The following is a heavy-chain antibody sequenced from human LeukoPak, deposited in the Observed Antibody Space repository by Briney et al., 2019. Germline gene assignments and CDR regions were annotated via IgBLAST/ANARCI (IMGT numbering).Heavy chain of an antibody. CDR1: GFTVSSNY. Sequence: GGSLRLSCAASGFTVSSNYMSWVRQAPGKGLEWVSVIYSGGSTYYADSVKGRFTISRDNSKNTLYLQMNSLRAEDTAVYYCAKEGTIFGVVRGFDYWGQGTLVTVSS. CDR2: IYSGGST. V-gene: IGHV3-66*01. CDR3: AKEGTIFGVVRGFDY. J-gene: IGHJ4*02. D-gene: IGHD3-3*01.